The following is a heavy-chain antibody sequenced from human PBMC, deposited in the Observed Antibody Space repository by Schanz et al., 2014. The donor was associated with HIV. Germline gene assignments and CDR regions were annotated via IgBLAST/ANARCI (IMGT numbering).Heavy chain of an antibody. CDR1: AFQFSNHA. V-gene: IGHV3-23*01. Sequence: VQLLESGGGLVQPGGSLRLSCAASAFQFSNHAMSWVRQAPGKGLEWVSGISISGETTFYADSVKGRFTISRDNSKNTVYLQMNTLRAEDTAVYYCANEEVPNDYWGQGTLVTVSS. CDR2: ISISGETT. J-gene: IGHJ4*02. CDR3: ANEEVPNDY.